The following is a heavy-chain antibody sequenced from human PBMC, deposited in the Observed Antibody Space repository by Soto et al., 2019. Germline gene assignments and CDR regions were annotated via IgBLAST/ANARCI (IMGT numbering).Heavy chain of an antibody. D-gene: IGHD1-26*01. J-gene: IGHJ5*02. CDR1: GGTFSSYT. Sequence: QVQLVQSGAEVKKPGSSVKVSCKASGGTFSSYTISWVRQAPGQGLEWMGRIIPILGIANYAQKFQGRVTITADKSTSTAYMELSSLRAEDTAVYYCARDRGVGATVPYNWFDPWGQGTLVTVSS. V-gene: IGHV1-69*08. CDR2: IIPILGIA. CDR3: ARDRGVGATVPYNWFDP.